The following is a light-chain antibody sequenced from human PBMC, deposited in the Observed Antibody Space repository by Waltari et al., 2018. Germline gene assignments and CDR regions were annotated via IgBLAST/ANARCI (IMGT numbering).Light chain of an antibody. J-gene: IGKJ1*01. CDR1: QSVGSN. CDR3: QQYSDWPPWT. CDR2: AAS. Sequence: EIMITQSPATLSLSPGERATLSCRASQSVGSNLAWYQQKLGQAPSVLMFAASTRAPDIPARFSGSGSGTDFTLTISGLQSEDFALYYCQQYSDWPPWTFGQGTKVEIK. V-gene: IGKV3-15*01.